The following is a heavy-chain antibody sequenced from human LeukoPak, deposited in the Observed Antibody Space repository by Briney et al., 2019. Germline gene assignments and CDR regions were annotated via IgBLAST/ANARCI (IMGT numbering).Heavy chain of an antibody. D-gene: IGHD1-26*01. CDR2: ISGSGSNT. CDR1: GFTFSSYG. J-gene: IGHJ4*02. CDR3: ARDVRILGLIDY. Sequence: GGSLRLSCVASGFTFSSYGMTWARQAPGKGLEWVSAISGSGSNTYYADSAKGRFTISRDNTKNTLSLQMNSLRAEDTAIYYCARDVRILGLIDYWGQGTLVTVSS. V-gene: IGHV3-23*01.